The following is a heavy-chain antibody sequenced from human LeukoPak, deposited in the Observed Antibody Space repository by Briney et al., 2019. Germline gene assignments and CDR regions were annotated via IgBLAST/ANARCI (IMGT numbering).Heavy chain of an antibody. CDR1: GLTFDDYG. D-gene: IGHD6-19*01. V-gene: IGHV3-20*04. Sequence: PGGSLRLSCAPSGLTFDDYGMSWVRQAPGKGLEWVSGINWNGGSTGYADSVKGRFTISRDNAKNSLYLQMNSLRAEDTALYYCAKIAVAGTYYYYYYMDVWGKGTTVTVSS. CDR2: INWNGGST. CDR3: AKIAVAGTYYYYYYMDV. J-gene: IGHJ6*03.